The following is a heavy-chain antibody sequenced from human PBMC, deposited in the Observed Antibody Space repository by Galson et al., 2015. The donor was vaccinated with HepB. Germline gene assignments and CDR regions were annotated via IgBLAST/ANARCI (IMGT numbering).Heavy chain of an antibody. CDR2: IFPDDSDT. J-gene: IGHJ3*01. CDR3: ARHRRTRYDAFDV. CDR1: GYRFSNYW. V-gene: IGHV5-51*01. Sequence: QSGAEVKKPGESLKISCQGSGYRFSNYWIAWVRQMPGKGLEWIGIIFPDDSDTRYSPSFQGQVTISADRSISTAYLQWTSLKASDTAIYYCARHRRTRYDAFDVCGQGTVVTVSS.